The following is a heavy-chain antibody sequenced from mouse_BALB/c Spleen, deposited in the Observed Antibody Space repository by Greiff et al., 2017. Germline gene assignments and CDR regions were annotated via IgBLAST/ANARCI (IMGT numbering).Heavy chain of an antibody. V-gene: IGHV1-4*02. D-gene: IGHD4-1*02. J-gene: IGHJ3*01. CDR2: INPSSGYT. CDR3: ARNWDEAY. CDR1: GYTFTSYT. Sequence: VQLQQSAAELARPGASVKMSCKASGYTFTSYTMHWVKQRPGQGLEWIGYINPSSGYTEYNQKFKDKTTLTADKSSSTAYMQLSSLTSEDSAVYYCARNWDEAYWGQGTLVTVSA.